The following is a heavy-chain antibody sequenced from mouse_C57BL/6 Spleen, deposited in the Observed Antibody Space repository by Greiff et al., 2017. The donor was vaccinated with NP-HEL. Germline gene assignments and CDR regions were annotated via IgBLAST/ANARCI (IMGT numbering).Heavy chain of an antibody. CDR2: IYPGDGDT. CDR1: GYGFSSSW. J-gene: IGHJ2*01. CDR3: AREGGLQYYFDY. V-gene: IGHV1-82*01. Sequence: QVQLKESGPELVKPGASVKISCKASGYGFSSSWMNWVKQRPGKGLEWIGRIYPGDGDTNYNGKFKGKATLTADKSSSTAYMQLSSLTSEDSAVYFCAREGGLQYYFDYWGQGTTLTVSS. D-gene: IGHD2-4*01.